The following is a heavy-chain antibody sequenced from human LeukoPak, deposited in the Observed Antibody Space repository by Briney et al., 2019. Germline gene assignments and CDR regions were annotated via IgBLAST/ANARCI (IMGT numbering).Heavy chain of an antibody. CDR1: GGSISTYY. J-gene: IGHJ6*03. Sequence: PSETLSLTCTVSGGSISTYYWNWLRQPAGKGLEWIGRIYTSGNTNYNPSLKSRVTISVDKSKNQFSLKLNSVTAADAAVYYCARDYVYSRSSGYFLFYTDVWGKGTTVTVSS. V-gene: IGHV4-4*07. D-gene: IGHD6-6*01. CDR2: IYTSGNT. CDR3: ARDYVYSRSSGYFLFYTDV.